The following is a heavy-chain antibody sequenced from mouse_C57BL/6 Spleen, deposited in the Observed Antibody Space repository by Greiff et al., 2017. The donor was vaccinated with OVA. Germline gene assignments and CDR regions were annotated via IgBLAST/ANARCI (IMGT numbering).Heavy chain of an antibody. Sequence: VQLQESGPELVKPGASVKISCKASGYAFSSSWMNWVKQRPGKGLEWIGRIYPGAGDTNYNGKFKGKATLTADKSSSTAYMQLSSLTSEDSAVYFCAREDYYSNTVAYWGQGTLVTVSA. J-gene: IGHJ3*01. CDR3: AREDYYSNTVAY. V-gene: IGHV1-82*01. D-gene: IGHD2-5*01. CDR2: IYPGAGDT. CDR1: GYAFSSSW.